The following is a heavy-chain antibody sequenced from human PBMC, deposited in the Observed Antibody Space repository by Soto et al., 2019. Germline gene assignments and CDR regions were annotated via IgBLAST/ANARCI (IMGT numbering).Heavy chain of an antibody. CDR1: GGTFSSYA. D-gene: IGHD3-22*01. CDR3: ARGDSYYYDSSGYYSHAFDI. J-gene: IGHJ3*02. V-gene: IGHV1-69*13. Sequence: SVKVSFKASGGTFSSYAISWVRQAPGQGLEWMGGIIPIFGTANYAQKFQGRVTITADESTSTAYMELSSLRSEDTAVYYCARGDSYYYDSSGYYSHAFDIWGQGTMVTVSS. CDR2: IIPIFGTA.